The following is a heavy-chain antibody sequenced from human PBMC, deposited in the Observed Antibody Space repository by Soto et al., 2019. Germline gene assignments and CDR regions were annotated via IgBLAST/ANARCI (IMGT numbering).Heavy chain of an antibody. Sequence: PSETLCLTCTVAGGSISSYYWSWIRTTTGKGLEWIGYIYYSGSTNYNPSLKSRVTISVDTSKNQFSLKLSSVTAADTAVYYCARGASLWFGEMHYYYYMDVWGKGTTVTVSS. V-gene: IGHV4-59*08. CDR2: IYYSGST. D-gene: IGHD3-10*01. J-gene: IGHJ6*03. CDR1: GGSISSYY. CDR3: ARGASLWFGEMHYYYYMDV.